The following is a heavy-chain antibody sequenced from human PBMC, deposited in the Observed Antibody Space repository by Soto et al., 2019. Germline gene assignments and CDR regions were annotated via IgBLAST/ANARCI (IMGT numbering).Heavy chain of an antibody. J-gene: IGHJ3*02. CDR3: ARSPDI. V-gene: IGHV4-30-2*01. Sequence: QLQLQESGSGLVKPSQTLSLTCAVSGGSISSGGYSWGWIRQPPGKGLEWIGYIYHSGSTYYNPTLKRLLTLSVDRPKNQFSLKLISVPAAYTAVHYSARSPDIWGQGTMATVSS. CDR2: IYHSGST. CDR1: GGSISSGGYS.